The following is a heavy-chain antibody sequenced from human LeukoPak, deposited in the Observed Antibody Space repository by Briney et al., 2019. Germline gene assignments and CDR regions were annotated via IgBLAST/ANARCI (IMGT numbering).Heavy chain of an antibody. Sequence: SETLSLTCTVSGGSISSSSYYWGWIRQPPGTGLEWIGSIYYSGSTYYNPSLKSRVTISVDTSKNQFSLKLSSVTAADTAVYYCARHRPNNYYDSSGYSNWFDPWGQGTLVTVSS. CDR2: IYYSGST. CDR3: ARHRPNNYYDSSGYSNWFDP. J-gene: IGHJ5*02. V-gene: IGHV4-39*01. CDR1: GGSISSSSYY. D-gene: IGHD3-22*01.